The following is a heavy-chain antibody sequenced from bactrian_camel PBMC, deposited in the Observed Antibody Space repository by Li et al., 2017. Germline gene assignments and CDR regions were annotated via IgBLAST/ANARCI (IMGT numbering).Heavy chain of an antibody. Sequence: HVQLVESGGGTVQAGDSLRLSCSSNVYTSGFWCMAWFRHGREAVATIGSDGKTTYAKSVEGRFTISQDNAKTTVYLQMNSLGAEDTGMYYCAAGLRGGLGARVCPLLLGYFDYWGQGTQVTVS. CDR1: VYTSGFWC. CDR2: IGSDGKT. CDR3: AAGLRGGLGARVCPLLLGYFDY. V-gene: IGHV3S55*01. D-gene: IGHD3*01. J-gene: IGHJ6*01.